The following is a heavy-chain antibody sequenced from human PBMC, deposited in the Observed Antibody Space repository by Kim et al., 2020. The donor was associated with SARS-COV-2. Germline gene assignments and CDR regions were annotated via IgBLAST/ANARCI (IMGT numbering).Heavy chain of an antibody. J-gene: IGHJ4*02. V-gene: IGHV3-23*01. CDR2: ISGSGSNS. Sequence: GVSLRLSCAASGFTYNNYAMSWVRQAPGKGLEWVSSISGSGSNSYYADSVKGRFTISRDNSKNTLYLRLNSLRAEDTALYYCAKDGGGWYTSGWYYFDYWGQGTRVTVSS. CDR1: GFTYNNYA. CDR3: AKDGGGWYTSGWYYFDY. D-gene: IGHD6-19*01.